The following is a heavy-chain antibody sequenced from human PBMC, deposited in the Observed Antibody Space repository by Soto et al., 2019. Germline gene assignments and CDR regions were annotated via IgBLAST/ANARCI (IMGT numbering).Heavy chain of an antibody. D-gene: IGHD3-3*01. CDR3: ARGHYDFWSGYFATIDY. J-gene: IGHJ4*02. Sequence: SETLSLTCSVSGASITNGGHYWTWIRQHPGKGLEWIGYFYYSGNTNYNPSLKSRVTISADTSKNQFSLKLSPVTAADTAVHYCARGHYDFWSGYFATIDYWGQGTLVTVS. CDR1: GASITNGGHY. CDR2: FYYSGNT. V-gene: IGHV4-61*08.